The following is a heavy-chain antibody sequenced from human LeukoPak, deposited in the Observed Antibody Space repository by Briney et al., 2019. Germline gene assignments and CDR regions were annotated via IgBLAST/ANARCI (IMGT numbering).Heavy chain of an antibody. CDR2: IYYSEST. CDR1: GGSISSGGYY. CDR3: ARTESYDFWSGYEYYFDY. D-gene: IGHD3-3*01. V-gene: IGHV4-31*03. Sequence: SQTLSLTCTVSGGSISSGGYYWSWIRQHPGKGLEWIGYIYYSESTYYNPSLKSRVTISVDTSKNQFSLKLSSVTAADTAVYYCARTESYDFWSGYEYYFDYWGQGTLVTVSS. J-gene: IGHJ4*02.